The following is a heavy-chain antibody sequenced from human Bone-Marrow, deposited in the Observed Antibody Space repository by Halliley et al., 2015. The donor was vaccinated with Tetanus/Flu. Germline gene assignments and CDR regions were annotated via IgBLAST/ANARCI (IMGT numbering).Heavy chain of an antibody. V-gene: IGHV4-59*01. CDR2: IYYSEST. Sequence: VYIYYSESTTYSPSHKSRITISVDTSMNQFSLTLRSVTAADTAVYYCATSGVPGTLYYGLDVWGQGTTVTVSS. D-gene: IGHD2-15*01. CDR3: ATSGVPGTLYYGLDV. J-gene: IGHJ6*02.